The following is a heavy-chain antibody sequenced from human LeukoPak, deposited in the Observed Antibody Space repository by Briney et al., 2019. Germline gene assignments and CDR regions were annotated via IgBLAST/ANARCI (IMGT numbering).Heavy chain of an antibody. CDR3: ARLSIARAIDY. Sequence: GASVKVSCKVSGYTLTELSMHWVRQAPGQGLEWMGWINPNSGGTNYAQKFQGRVTMTRDTSISTAYMELSRLRSDDTAVYYCARLSIARAIDYWGQGTLVTVSS. V-gene: IGHV1-2*02. CDR1: GYTLTELS. J-gene: IGHJ4*02. D-gene: IGHD6-6*01. CDR2: INPNSGGT.